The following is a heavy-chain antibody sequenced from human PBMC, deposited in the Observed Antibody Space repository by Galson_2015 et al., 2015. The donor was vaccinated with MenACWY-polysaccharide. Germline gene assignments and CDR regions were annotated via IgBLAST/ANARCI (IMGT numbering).Heavy chain of an antibody. CDR1: GFSLSTTGVG. D-gene: IGHD5-24*01. V-gene: IGHV2-5*01. J-gene: IGHJ4*02. CDR2: IHWNDDK. CDR3: AHSPNYWETSGRGRFAY. Sequence: PALVKPTQTLTLTCTFSGFSLSTTGVGVNWIRQPPGKALEWLAVIHWNDDKRYRPSLRSRLAITKDTSKNQVVFTMTDMDPVDTATYYCAHSPNYWETSGRGRFAYWGQGTLVTVSS.